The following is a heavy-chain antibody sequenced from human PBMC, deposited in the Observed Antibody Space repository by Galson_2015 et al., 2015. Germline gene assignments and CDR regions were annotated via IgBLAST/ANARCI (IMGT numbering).Heavy chain of an antibody. CDR1: GFTFSSYG. V-gene: IGHV3-30*18. J-gene: IGHJ4*02. CDR3: AKEPSRGDYNLDY. Sequence: SLRLSCAASGFTFSSYGMHWVRQAPGKGLEWVAVISYDGSNKYYADSVKGRFTISRDNSKNTLYLQMNSLRAEDTAVYYCAKEPSRGDYNLDYWGQGTLVTVSS. D-gene: IGHD4-17*01. CDR2: ISYDGSNK.